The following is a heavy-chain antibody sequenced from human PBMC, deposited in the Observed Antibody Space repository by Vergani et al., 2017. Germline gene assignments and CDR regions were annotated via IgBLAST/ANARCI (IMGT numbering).Heavy chain of an antibody. CDR3: ARDWHGSGSYYRAFDI. Sequence: QVQLVQSGAEVKKPGSSVKVSCKASGGTFSSYAISWVRQAPGQGLEWMGRIIPILGIANYAQKFQGRVTITADKSTSTAYMELSSLRSEDTAVYYCARDWHGSGSYYRAFDIWGQGTMVTVSS. D-gene: IGHD3-10*01. J-gene: IGHJ3*02. V-gene: IGHV1-69*04. CDR1: GGTFSSYA. CDR2: IIPILGIA.